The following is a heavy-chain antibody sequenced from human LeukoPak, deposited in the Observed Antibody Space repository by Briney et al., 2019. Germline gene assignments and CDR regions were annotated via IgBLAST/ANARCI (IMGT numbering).Heavy chain of an antibody. D-gene: IGHD2-2*01. CDR3: AVYCSSTNCQRMGGPPFEH. CDR2: IGTAGDT. Sequence: PGGSLRLSCAASGFTFSSYGMHWVRQATGKGLEWVSAIGTAGDTYYPGSVKGRFTISRKNAKNSLYLQMNSLRAEDTAVYYCAVYCSSTNCQRMGGPPFEHWGQGALVTVSS. J-gene: IGHJ4*02. CDR1: GFTFSSYG. V-gene: IGHV3-13*01.